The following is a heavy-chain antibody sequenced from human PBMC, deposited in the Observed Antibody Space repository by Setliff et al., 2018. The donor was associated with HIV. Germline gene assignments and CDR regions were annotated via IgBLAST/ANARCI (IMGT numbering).Heavy chain of an antibody. J-gene: IGHJ4*02. CDR1: GFTFSSYG. Sequence: PGGSLRLSCAASGFTFSSYGVHWVRQAPGKGLEWVAFIRNDGSDKHYVDSVKGRFTISRDNSKNTLYLQMNSLRAEDMAVYYCAMSPYSSGLFDYWGQGTLVTVSS. D-gene: IGHD6-19*01. CDR3: AMSPYSSGLFDY. V-gene: IGHV3-30*02. CDR2: IRNDGSDK.